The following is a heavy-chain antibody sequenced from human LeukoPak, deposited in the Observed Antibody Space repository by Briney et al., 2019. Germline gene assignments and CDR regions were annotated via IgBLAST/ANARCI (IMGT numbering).Heavy chain of an antibody. Sequence: GGSLRLSCATSGFTLSSYTMNWVRQAPGKGLEWVSYISSSSSTIYYADSVKGRFTISRDNAKNSLYLQMNSLRAEDTAVYYCARDIRYSSGWYYFDYWGQGTLVTVSS. V-gene: IGHV3-48*01. CDR2: ISSSSSTI. CDR3: ARDIRYSSGWYYFDY. J-gene: IGHJ4*02. D-gene: IGHD6-19*01. CDR1: GFTLSSYT.